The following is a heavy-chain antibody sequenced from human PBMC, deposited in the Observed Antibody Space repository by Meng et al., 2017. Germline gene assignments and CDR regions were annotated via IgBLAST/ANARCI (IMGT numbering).Heavy chain of an antibody. Sequence: GESPKTSRAGPGFTFSNEAMTWVRQSPGKGLEWVSTITCSGSNTYYADSVKGRFTISRDNSNNTLFLQMGSLRAEDTAVYYCAKKEAADWTFYFDYWGQGTLVTVSS. V-gene: IGHV3-23*01. D-gene: IGHD2-21*01. CDR2: ITCSGSNT. CDR1: GFTFSNEA. CDR3: AKKEAADWTFYFDY. J-gene: IGHJ4*02.